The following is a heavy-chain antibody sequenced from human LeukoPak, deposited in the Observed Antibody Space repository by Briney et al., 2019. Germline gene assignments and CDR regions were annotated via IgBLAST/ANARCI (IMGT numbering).Heavy chain of an antibody. D-gene: IGHD1-26*01. Sequence: GGSLRLSCAASGFTFSSYEMNWVRQAPGKGLEWVSYISSSGSTIYYADSVKGRFTISRDNAKNTLYLQMNSLRAEDTAVYYCARGPYSGSYYSDYWGQGTLVTVSS. CDR1: GFTFSSYE. V-gene: IGHV3-48*03. CDR3: ARGPYSGSYYSDY. J-gene: IGHJ4*02. CDR2: ISSSGSTI.